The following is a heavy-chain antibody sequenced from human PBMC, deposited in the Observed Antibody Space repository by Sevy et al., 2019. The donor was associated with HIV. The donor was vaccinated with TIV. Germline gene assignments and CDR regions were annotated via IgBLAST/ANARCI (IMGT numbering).Heavy chain of an antibody. D-gene: IGHD5-18*01. CDR3: AKSGYSYGYYYYYYMDV. Sequence: GGSLRLSCAASGFTFSSYAMSWVRQAPGKGLEWVSAISGSGGSTYYADSVKGRFTISRDNSKNTLYLQMNSLRAEDTAVYYCAKSGYSYGYYYYYYMDVWGKGTTVTVSS. V-gene: IGHV3-23*01. CDR1: GFTFSSYA. CDR2: ISGSGGST. J-gene: IGHJ6*03.